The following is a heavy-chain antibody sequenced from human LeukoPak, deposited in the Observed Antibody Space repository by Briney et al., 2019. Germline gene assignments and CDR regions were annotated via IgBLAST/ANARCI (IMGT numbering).Heavy chain of an antibody. J-gene: IGHJ4*02. Sequence: GGSLRLSRAASGFTFSSYAMSWVRQAPGKGLEWVSAISGSGGSTYYADSVKGRFTISRDNSKNTLYLQMNSLRAGDTAVYYCAKVPGVRGSSGWLVDYWGQGTLVTVSS. D-gene: IGHD6-19*01. V-gene: IGHV3-23*01. CDR1: GFTFSSYA. CDR2: ISGSGGST. CDR3: AKVPGVRGSSGWLVDY.